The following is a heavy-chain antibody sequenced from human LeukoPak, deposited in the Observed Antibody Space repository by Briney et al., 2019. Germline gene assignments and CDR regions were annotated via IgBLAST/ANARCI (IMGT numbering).Heavy chain of an antibody. D-gene: IGHD3-3*01. CDR1: GFTFSSYA. V-gene: IGHV3-23*01. CDR2: ISGSGGST. J-gene: IGHJ4*02. CDR3: AKVGDYDFWSGFDN. Sequence: QPGGSLRLSCSASGFTFSSYAMSWVRQAPGKGLEWVSAISGSGGSTYYADSVKGRFTISRDNSKNTLYLQMNSLRAEDTAVYYCAKVGDYDFWSGFDNWGQGTLVTVSS.